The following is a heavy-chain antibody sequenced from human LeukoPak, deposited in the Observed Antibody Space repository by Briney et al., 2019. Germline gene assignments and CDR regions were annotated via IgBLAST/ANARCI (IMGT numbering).Heavy chain of an antibody. Sequence: PSETLSLTCTVSGDSMNTLLYYWAWIRQSPGKGPEWIGYIYYSGSTNYNPSLKSRVTISVDTSKNQFSLKLSSVTAADTAVYYCATYCSNTSCRDAFDIWGQGTMVTVSS. CDR2: IYYSGST. D-gene: IGHD2-2*01. J-gene: IGHJ3*02. CDR3: ATYCSNTSCRDAFDI. V-gene: IGHV4-61*01. CDR1: GDSMNTLLYY.